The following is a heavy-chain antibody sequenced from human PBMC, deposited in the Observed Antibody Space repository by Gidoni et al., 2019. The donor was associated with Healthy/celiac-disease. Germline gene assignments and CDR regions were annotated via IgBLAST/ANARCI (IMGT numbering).Heavy chain of an antibody. V-gene: IGHV4-59*01. CDR3: ARDTTPSDL. CDR2: IYYSGST. Sequence: QVQLQESGPGLVKPSEPLSLTCTVSGGSISSYYWSWIRQPPGKGLEWIGYIYYSGSTNYNPSLKSRVTISVDTSKNQFSLKLSSVTAADTAVYYCARDTTPSDLWGRGTLVTVSS. J-gene: IGHJ2*01. D-gene: IGHD1-26*01. CDR1: GGSISSYY.